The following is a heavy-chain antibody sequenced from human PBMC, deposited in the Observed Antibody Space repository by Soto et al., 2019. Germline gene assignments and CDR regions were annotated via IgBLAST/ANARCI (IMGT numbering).Heavy chain of an antibody. V-gene: IGHV1-46*01. Sequence: ASVKVSCKASGYLFTSYYMHWVRQAPGQGPEWMGIINPSSGGISCAQKFQGRVTMTRDTSASTVYMELSSLRSEDTAVYYCARAIKVNWNPDHWGQGTLVTVSS. J-gene: IGHJ4*02. CDR2: INPSSGGI. CDR3: ARAIKVNWNPDH. D-gene: IGHD1-20*01. CDR1: GYLFTSYY.